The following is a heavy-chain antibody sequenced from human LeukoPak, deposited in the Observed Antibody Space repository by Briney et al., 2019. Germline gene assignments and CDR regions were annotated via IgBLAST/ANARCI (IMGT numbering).Heavy chain of an antibody. Sequence: PGGSLRLSCAASGFTFSSYAMSWVRQAPGKGLEWVSAISGSGGSTYYADSVKGRFTISRGNSKNTLYLQMNSLRAEDTAVYYCAKRLYGGNRSPFDYWGQGTLVTVSS. CDR2: ISGSGGST. D-gene: IGHD4-23*01. CDR1: GFTFSSYA. J-gene: IGHJ4*02. V-gene: IGHV3-23*01. CDR3: AKRLYGGNRSPFDY.